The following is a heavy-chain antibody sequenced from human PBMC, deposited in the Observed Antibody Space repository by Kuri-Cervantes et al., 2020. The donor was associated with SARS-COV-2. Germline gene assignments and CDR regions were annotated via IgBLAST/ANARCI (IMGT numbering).Heavy chain of an antibody. J-gene: IGHJ3*02. Sequence: GSLRLSCTVSGGSISSYYWSWIRQPPGKGLEWIGYIYYSGSTNYNPSLKSRVTISVDTSKNQFSLKLSSVTAADTAVYYCAIDLITGTEGYDAFDIWGQGTMVTVSS. CDR3: AIDLITGTEGYDAFDI. CDR1: GGSISSYY. CDR2: IYYSGST. D-gene: IGHD1-7*01. V-gene: IGHV4-59*12.